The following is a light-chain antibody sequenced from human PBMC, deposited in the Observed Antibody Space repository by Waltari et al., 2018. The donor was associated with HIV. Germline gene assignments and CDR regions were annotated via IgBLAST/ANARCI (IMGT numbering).Light chain of an antibody. CDR3: MQRIEFPWT. CDR1: QSPLDSDDGNTY. V-gene: IGKV2-40*01. J-gene: IGKJ1*01. Sequence: IVMTQTPLSLPVTPGEPASISCRSSQSPLDSDDGNTYLDWYLQKPGQSPQLLIYTPSYRASGVPDRFSGSGSGTDFTLKISRVEAEDVGVYYCMQRIEFPWTFGQGTKVEIK. CDR2: TPS.